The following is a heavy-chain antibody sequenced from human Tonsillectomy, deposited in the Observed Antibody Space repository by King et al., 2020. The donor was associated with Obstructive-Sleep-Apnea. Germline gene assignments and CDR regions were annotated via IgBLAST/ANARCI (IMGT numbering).Heavy chain of an antibody. Sequence: LQLQESGPGVVKPSETLSLTWNVSYYSTTSGYYWGWIGQPPGEGLKWIGSIYHSRGPYYNPSLKSRDTISVDTSKNQFSLMLSSVTAADTAVYYCARERKYRLNGLYDYWGQGTLVTVSS. J-gene: IGHJ4*02. CDR3: ARERKYRLNGLYDY. V-gene: IGHV4-38-2*02. D-gene: IGHD3-16*02. CDR2: IYHSRGP. CDR1: YYSTTSGYY.